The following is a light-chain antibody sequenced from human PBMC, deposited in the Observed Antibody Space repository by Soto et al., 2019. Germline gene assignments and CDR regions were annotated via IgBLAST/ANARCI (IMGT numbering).Light chain of an antibody. V-gene: IGLV2-14*01. CDR1: SSDVGAYNY. CDR3: SSSTSATTYV. J-gene: IGLJ1*01. CDR2: DVS. Sequence: QSALTQPASVSGSPGQSITISCTGTSSDVGAYNYDSWYQQYPGEAPKVIIYDVSHRPAGVSNRFSGSKSGNTASLTLSGLQTQAEADYYCSSSTSATTYVFGTGTKVTVL.